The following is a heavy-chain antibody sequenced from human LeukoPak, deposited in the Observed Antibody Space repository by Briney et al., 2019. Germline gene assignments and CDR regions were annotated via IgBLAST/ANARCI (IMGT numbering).Heavy chain of an antibody. CDR3: ARAGYGDYGVNWFDP. Sequence: PSETLSLTCTVSGGSISNYSWSWIRQPPGKGLEWIGYIYYSGSTNYNPSLKSRVTISLDTSKNQFSLKLNSVTPADTAVYYCARAGYGDYGVNWFDPWGQGTLVTVSS. CDR2: IYYSGST. CDR1: GGSISNYS. J-gene: IGHJ5*02. V-gene: IGHV4-59*01. D-gene: IGHD4-17*01.